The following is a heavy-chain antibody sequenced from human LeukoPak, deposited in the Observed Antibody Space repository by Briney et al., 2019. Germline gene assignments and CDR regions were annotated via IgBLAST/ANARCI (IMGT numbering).Heavy chain of an antibody. V-gene: IGHV3-43D*03. Sequence: GGSLRLSCAASGFTFDDYAMHWVRQAPGKGLECVSLISWDGDSTYYSDSVKGRFTISRDNNKNSLYLQMNSLRTEDTALYYCGTAPYDSIGIFDYWGEGTLVTVSS. D-gene: IGHD3-22*01. CDR2: ISWDGDST. CDR3: GTAPYDSIGIFDY. J-gene: IGHJ4*02. CDR1: GFTFDDYA.